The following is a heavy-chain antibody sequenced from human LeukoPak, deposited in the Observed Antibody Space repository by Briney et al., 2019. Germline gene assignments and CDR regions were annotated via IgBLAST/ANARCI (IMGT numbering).Heavy chain of an antibody. CDR3: ATDLGTSGSPY. Sequence: GGSLRLSCAASGFTFSSYSMNWVRQAPGKGLEWVSSISSSSSYIYYADSVKGRFTISRDNAKNSLYLQMNSLRAEDTAVYYCATDLGTSGSPYWGQGTLVTVSS. V-gene: IGHV3-21*04. CDR1: GFTFSSYS. J-gene: IGHJ4*02. D-gene: IGHD1-26*01. CDR2: ISSSSSYI.